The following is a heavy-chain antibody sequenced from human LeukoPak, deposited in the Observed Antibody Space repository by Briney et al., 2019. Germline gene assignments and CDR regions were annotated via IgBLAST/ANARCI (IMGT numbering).Heavy chain of an antibody. Sequence: SVKVSCKASGGTFSSYAISWVRQAPGQGLEWMGRIIPIFGTANYAQKFQGRVTITTDESTSTAYMELSSLRSEDTAVYYCAREPIAAAGNFDYWGQGTLVTVSS. J-gene: IGHJ4*02. CDR2: IIPIFGTA. CDR3: AREPIAAAGNFDY. CDR1: GGTFSSYA. D-gene: IGHD6-13*01. V-gene: IGHV1-69*05.